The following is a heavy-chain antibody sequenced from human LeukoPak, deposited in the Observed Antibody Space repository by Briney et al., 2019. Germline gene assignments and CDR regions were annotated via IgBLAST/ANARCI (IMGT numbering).Heavy chain of an antibody. V-gene: IGHV4-38-2*02. Sequence: SETLSLTCTVSGYSISSGYYWGWIRQPPGRELEWIASLYYRGSTHYNPSLASLKSRVTISGDTSKNQFSLTLSSVTAADTAVYYCARYREVGATVDYWGQGTLVTVSS. CDR2: LYYRGST. J-gene: IGHJ4*02. CDR3: ARYREVGATVDY. D-gene: IGHD1-26*01. CDR1: GYSISSGYY.